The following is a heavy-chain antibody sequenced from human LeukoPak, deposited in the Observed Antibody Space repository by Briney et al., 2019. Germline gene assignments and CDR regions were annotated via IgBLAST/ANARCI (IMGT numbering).Heavy chain of an antibody. V-gene: IGHV3-23*01. CDR3: ARAKPKNMVRGLIMRRESRYYFDY. CDR1: GFTFSSYA. Sequence: GGSLRLSCAASGFTFSSYAMSWVRQAPGKGLEWVSVISGSGGYTSYADSVKGRFTISRDNSKNTLYLQMNSLRAEDTAVYYCARAKPKNMVRGLIMRRESRYYFDYWGQGTLVTVSS. CDR2: ISGSGGYT. D-gene: IGHD3-10*01. J-gene: IGHJ4*02.